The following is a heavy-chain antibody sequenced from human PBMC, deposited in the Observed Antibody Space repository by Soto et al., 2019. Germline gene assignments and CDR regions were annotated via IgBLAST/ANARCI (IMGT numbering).Heavy chain of an antibody. J-gene: IGHJ4*02. CDR3: ARDNAMATILFDY. V-gene: IGHV3-7*01. CDR2: IKQDGSEK. Sequence: GGSLRLSCAASGFTFSSYWMSWVRQALGKGLEWVANIKQDGSEKYYVDSVKGRFTISRDNAKNSLYLQMNSLRAEDTAVYYCARDNAMATILFDYWGQGTLVTVSS. CDR1: GFTFSSYW. D-gene: IGHD5-12*01.